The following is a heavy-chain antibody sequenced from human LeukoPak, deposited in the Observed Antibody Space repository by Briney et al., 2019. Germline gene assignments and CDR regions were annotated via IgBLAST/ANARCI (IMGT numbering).Heavy chain of an antibody. CDR2: IHTRRST. D-gene: IGHD5-12*01. J-gene: IGHJ3*02. V-gene: IGHV4-4*09. Sequence: AETLSLTCTLSGGSISRYYWSWIPQPPGKVLECGGYIHTRRSTNYNPSLKRRVTISVATSKNQFSLKLSSVTAEDTAVYYCARVGYLGAFDIWGQGKMVTVSS. CDR3: ARVGYLGAFDI. CDR1: GGSISRYY.